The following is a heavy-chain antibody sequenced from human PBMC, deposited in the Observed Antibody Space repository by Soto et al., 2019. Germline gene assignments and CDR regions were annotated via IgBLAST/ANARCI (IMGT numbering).Heavy chain of an antibody. CDR3: VKPRYCGGDCYSNYFDY. CDR2: ISSSSSYI. V-gene: IGHV3-21*04. CDR1: GFTFSSYS. D-gene: IGHD2-21*02. J-gene: IGHJ4*02. Sequence: PGGSLRLSCAASGFTFSSYSMNWVRQAPGKGLEWVSSISSSSSYIYYADSVKGRFTISRDNSKNTLYLQLNSLRAEDTAVYYCVKPRYCGGDCYSNYFDYWGQGTPVTVSS.